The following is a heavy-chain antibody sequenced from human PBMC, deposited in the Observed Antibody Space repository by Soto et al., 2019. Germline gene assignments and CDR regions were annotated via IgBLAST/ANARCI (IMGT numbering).Heavy chain of an antibody. J-gene: IGHJ4*02. CDR3: AREGRVTPEEDSSEIDY. CDR1: GYSISSGYN. V-gene: IGHV4-38-2*02. Sequence: PETLSLTCAVSGYSISSGYNWGWIRQPPEKGLEWIGSIYHSGSTYYNPSLKSRVTISVDTSKNQFSLKLSSVTAADTAVYYCAREGRVTPEEDSSEIDYWGQGTLVTVSS. D-gene: IGHD4-4*01. CDR2: IYHSGST.